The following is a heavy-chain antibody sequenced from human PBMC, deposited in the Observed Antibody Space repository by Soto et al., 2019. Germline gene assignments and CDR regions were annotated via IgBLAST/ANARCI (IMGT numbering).Heavy chain of an antibody. CDR2: IIPNFGTV. J-gene: IGHJ4*02. CDR1: GGTFSSYA. D-gene: IGHD3-10*01. CDR3: ASPATYYYGSGSYFFDY. V-gene: IGHV1-69*13. Sequence: GASVKVSCKTSGGTFSSYAINWVRRAPGQGLEWMGGIIPNFGTVHYAEKFQGRLTITADESTSTAYMELSSLRSEDTAVYYCASPATYYYGSGSYFFDYWGQGTLVTVSS.